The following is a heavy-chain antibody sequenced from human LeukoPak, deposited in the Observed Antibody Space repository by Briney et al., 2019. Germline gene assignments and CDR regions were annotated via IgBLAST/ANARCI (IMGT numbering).Heavy chain of an antibody. CDR3: AREGYYYDSSGYYYYSDY. CDR1: GGSISSGGYS. J-gene: IGHJ4*02. CDR2: IYHSGST. V-gene: IGHV4-30-2*01. Sequence: TLSLTCAVSGGSISSGGYSWSWIRQPPGKGLEWIGYIYHSGSTYYNPSLKSRVTISVDRSKNQFSLKLSSVTAADTAVYYCAREGYYYDSSGYYYYSDYWGQGTLVTVSS. D-gene: IGHD3-22*01.